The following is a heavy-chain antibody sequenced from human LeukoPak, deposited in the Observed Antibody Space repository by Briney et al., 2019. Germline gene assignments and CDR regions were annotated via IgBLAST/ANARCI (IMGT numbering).Heavy chain of an antibody. D-gene: IGHD5-24*01. CDR2: IGISSNKI. J-gene: IGHJ4*02. CDR3: TRAGGRDGYSTYASPIDY. V-gene: IGHV3-21*01. Sequence: GGSLRLSCAASGFTLRSYTMNWVRQAPGKGLEWVSSIGISSNKIYYADSVKGRFIISRDNAKNTLYLQMNSLRVEDTAMYYCTRAGGRDGYSTYASPIDYWGQGTLVTVSS. CDR1: GFTLRSYT.